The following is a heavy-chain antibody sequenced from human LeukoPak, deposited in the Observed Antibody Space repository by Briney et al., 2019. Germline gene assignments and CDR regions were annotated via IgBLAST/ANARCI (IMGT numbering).Heavy chain of an antibody. CDR3: ARADPYYFDY. Sequence: GSLRLSCAASGFTFSSYEMNWVRPAPGKGLEWVSYISSSGSTIYYADSVKGRFTISRDNAKNSLYLQMNSLRAEDTAVYYCARADPYYFDYWGQGTLVTVSS. V-gene: IGHV3-48*03. CDR1: GFTFSSYE. CDR2: ISSSGSTI. D-gene: IGHD6-19*01. J-gene: IGHJ4*02.